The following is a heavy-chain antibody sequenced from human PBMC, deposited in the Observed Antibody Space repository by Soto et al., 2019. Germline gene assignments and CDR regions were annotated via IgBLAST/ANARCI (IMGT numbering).Heavy chain of an antibody. CDR3: ATSQKGYNWNYLDH. D-gene: IGHD1-20*01. CDR2: VFYTGFT. CDR1: GASISGSYYY. J-gene: IGHJ4*02. Sequence: PSETLSLTCAVSGASISGSYYYWAWLRQSPGKGPEWIGSVFYTGFTSYNPSLESRVSVSVDTSKSQFSLKLSAVTAADTAVYYCATSQKGYNWNYLDHWGQGALVTVSS. V-gene: IGHV4-39*01.